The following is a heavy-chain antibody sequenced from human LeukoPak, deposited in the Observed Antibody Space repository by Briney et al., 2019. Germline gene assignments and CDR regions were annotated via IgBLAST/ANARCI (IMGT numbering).Heavy chain of an antibody. CDR2: MSVNSGLI. J-gene: IGHJ4*02. D-gene: IGHD3-10*01. CDR3: AREFAGIGSGAGY. V-gene: IGHV3-21*01. CDR1: GFTFRSYS. Sequence: PGGSLRLSCAASGFTFRSYSMNWVRQAPGKGLEWVSSMSVNSGLIYYAESVKGRFTISRDNAKNSLYLQMSRLRVEDTAVYYCAREFAGIGSGAGYWGQGTLVTVSS.